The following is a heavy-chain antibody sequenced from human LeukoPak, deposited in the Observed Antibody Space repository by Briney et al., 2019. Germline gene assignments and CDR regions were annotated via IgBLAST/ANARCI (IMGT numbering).Heavy chain of an antibody. Sequence: SETLSLTCTVSGGSINSYYWTWVRQPAGKGLEWIGRIYTTGSTNYNPSLKSRVTMSLDTSKNQFSLKLSSVTAADTAVYYCASDRSFYDFWSGYFFAYWGRGTLVTVSS. D-gene: IGHD3-3*01. CDR1: GGSINSYY. CDR2: IYTTGST. V-gene: IGHV4-4*07. J-gene: IGHJ4*02. CDR3: ASDRSFYDFWSGYFFAY.